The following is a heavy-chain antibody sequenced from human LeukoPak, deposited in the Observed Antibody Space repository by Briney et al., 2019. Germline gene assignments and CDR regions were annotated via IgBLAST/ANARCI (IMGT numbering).Heavy chain of an antibody. CDR3: ARGNSLSFDY. D-gene: IGHD4-11*01. J-gene: IGHJ4*02. CDR1: GFSLSSYW. Sequence: PGGSLRLSCAASGFSLSSYWMHWVRQTPGKGPVWVSRINSDGSSTSYADSVKGRFTISRDNAKNTLYLQMNSLRAEDTAVYYCARGNSLSFDYWGQGALVTVSS. CDR2: INSDGSST. V-gene: IGHV3-74*01.